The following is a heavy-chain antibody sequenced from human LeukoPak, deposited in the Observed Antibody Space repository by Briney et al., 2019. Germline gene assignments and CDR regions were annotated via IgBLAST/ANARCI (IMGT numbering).Heavy chain of an antibody. V-gene: IGHV5-51*01. CDR3: ATARPHRGFDI. CDR2: ISFGDSDS. J-gene: IGHJ3*02. Sequence: GESLKISCKGSGYSFTSYWIGWVRQMPGKGLEWMGIISFGDSDSRYSPSFQGQVTISVDKSINTAYLQWSSLKASDTAMYYCATARPHRGFDIWGQGTMVTVSS. CDR1: GYSFTSYW.